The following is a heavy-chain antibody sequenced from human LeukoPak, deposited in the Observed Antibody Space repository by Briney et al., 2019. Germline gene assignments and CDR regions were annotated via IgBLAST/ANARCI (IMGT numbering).Heavy chain of an antibody. CDR3: ARGSLGATPIY. Sequence: SETLSLTSTVSGGSISSYYWSWIRQPPGKGLEWIGYIYYSGSTNYNPSLKSRVTISVDTSKNQFSLKLSSVTAADTAVYYCARGSLGATPIYWGQGTLVTVSS. J-gene: IGHJ4*02. CDR2: IYYSGST. CDR1: GGSISSYY. D-gene: IGHD1-26*01. V-gene: IGHV4-59*01.